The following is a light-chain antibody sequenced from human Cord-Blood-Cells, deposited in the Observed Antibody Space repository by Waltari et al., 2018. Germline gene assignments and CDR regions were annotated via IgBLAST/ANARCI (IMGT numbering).Light chain of an antibody. CDR1: SSDVGGYNY. Sequence: QSALTQPRSVSGSPGQSVTISCTGTSSDVGGYNYVSWYQQHPGKAPKLMIYDVSKRPSGVPDGFSGAKAGNTASLTISGLQAEDEADYYCCSYAGSRVFGGGTKLTVL. CDR2: DVS. CDR3: CSYAGSRV. V-gene: IGLV2-11*01. J-gene: IGLJ3*02.